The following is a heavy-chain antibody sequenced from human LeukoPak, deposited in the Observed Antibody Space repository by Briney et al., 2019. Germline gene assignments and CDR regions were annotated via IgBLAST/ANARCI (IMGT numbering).Heavy chain of an antibody. CDR2: ISSSGSTI. CDR3: ARAGSGGSPDWFDP. D-gene: IGHD3-10*01. Sequence: PGGSLRLSCAASGFTFSSYSMNWVRQAPGKGLEWVSYISSSGSTIYYADSVKGRFTISRDNAKNSLYLQMNSLRAEDTAVYYCARAGSGGSPDWFDPWGQGTLVTVSS. CDR1: GFTFSSYS. V-gene: IGHV3-48*04. J-gene: IGHJ5*02.